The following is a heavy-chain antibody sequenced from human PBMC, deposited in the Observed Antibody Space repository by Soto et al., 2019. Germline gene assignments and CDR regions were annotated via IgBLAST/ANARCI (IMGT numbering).Heavy chain of an antibody. CDR3: AREPVPRSGSYPSDAFDI. D-gene: IGHD1-26*01. CDR1: GFTVSSNY. CDR2: IYSGGST. J-gene: IGHJ3*02. V-gene: IGHV3-53*01. Sequence: EVQLVESGGGLIQPGGSLRLSCAASGFTVSSNYMSWVRQAPGKGLEWVSVIYSGGSTYYADSVKGRFTISRDNSKXPXXLQMNSLRAEDTAVYYCAREPVPRSGSYPSDAFDIWGQGTMVTVSS.